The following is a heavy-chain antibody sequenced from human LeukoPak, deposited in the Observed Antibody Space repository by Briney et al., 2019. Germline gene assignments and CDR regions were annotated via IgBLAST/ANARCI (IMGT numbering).Heavy chain of an antibody. CDR2: INPNSGGT. CDR1: GYTFTGYY. Sequence: ASVKVSCKASGYTFTGYYMHWVRQAPGQGLEWMGWINPNSGGTNYAQKFQGWVTMTRDTSISTAYMELSRLRSDDTAVYYCAREGDSSGYFGLFGPNFDYWGQGTLVTVSS. J-gene: IGHJ4*02. CDR3: AREGDSSGYFGLFGPNFDY. V-gene: IGHV1-2*04. D-gene: IGHD3-22*01.